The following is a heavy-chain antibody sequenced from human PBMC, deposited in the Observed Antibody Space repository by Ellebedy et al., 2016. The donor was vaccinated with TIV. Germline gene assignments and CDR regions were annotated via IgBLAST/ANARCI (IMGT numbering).Heavy chain of an antibody. Sequence: SVKVSCXASGGTFSSYAISWVRQAPGQGLEWMGGIIPIFGTANYAQKFQGRVTITADESTSTAYMELSSLRSEDTAVYYCARDHPRSGGSYYYYGMDVWGQGTTVTVSS. CDR2: IIPIFGTA. CDR3: ARDHPRSGGSYYYYGMDV. V-gene: IGHV1-69*13. D-gene: IGHD2-15*01. J-gene: IGHJ6*02. CDR1: GGTFSSYA.